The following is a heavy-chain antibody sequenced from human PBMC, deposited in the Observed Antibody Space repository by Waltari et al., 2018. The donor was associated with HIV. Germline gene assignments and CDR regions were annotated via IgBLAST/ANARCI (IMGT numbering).Heavy chain of an antibody. J-gene: IGHJ6*02. V-gene: IGHV3-21*02. D-gene: IGHD3-9*01. CDR1: GFRFDAIK. Sequence: VQLLESGGGLVKPGGSLRLACADSGFRFDAIKMNWIRQPPGRWLEWVSSISDSGTLKFYADSVKGRFTVSRDNAKNQLFLQITRLRVEDSGVYYCARDIPDYDWSPTYVWGQGTTVTVS. CDR3: ARDIPDYDWSPTYV. CDR2: ISDSGTLK.